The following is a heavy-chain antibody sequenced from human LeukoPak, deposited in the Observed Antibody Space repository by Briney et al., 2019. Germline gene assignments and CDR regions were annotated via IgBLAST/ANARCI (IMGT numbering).Heavy chain of an antibody. CDR1: GGSISSYY. CDR3: ARDGMYSGSYTFDY. CDR2: IYYSGST. J-gene: IGHJ4*02. V-gene: IGHV4-59*12. D-gene: IGHD1-26*01. Sequence: PSETLSLTCTVSGGSISSYYWSWIRQPPGKGLEWIGYIYYSGSTNYNPSLKSRVTISVGKSKNQFSLKLSSVTAADTAVYYCARDGMYSGSYTFDYWGQGTLVTVSS.